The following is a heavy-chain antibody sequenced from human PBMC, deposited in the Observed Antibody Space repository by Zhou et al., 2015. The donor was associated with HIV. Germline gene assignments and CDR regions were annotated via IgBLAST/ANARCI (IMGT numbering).Heavy chain of an antibody. V-gene: IGHV1-69*02. CDR2: IIPSLDVA. CDR1: AGAFSSSS. D-gene: IGHD3-9*01. CDR3: ATDEPLVTGFYRLDY. Sequence: VHLEQSGAEMKKPGSSVKVSCKASAGAFSSSSFSWVRQAPGQGLEWMGRIIPSLDVANSAETFQDRITITADKSTDTVYMELSSLRPEDTAMYYCATDEPLVTGFYRLDYWGQGTVVTVSS. J-gene: IGHJ4*02.